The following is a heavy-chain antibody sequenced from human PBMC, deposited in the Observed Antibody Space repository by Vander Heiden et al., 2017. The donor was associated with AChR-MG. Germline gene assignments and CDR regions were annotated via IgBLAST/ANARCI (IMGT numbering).Heavy chain of an antibody. Sequence: QVQLVQSGAEVKKPGASVKVSCKASGYTFTGYYMHWVRQAPGQGLEWMGWINPNSGGTNDAQKFQGRVTMTRDTSISTAYMELRRLRSDDTAVYYGAREARIAADYWGQGTLVTVSS. D-gene: IGHD6-25*01. CDR1: GYTFTGYY. CDR3: AREARIAADY. CDR2: INPNSGGT. J-gene: IGHJ4*02. V-gene: IGHV1-2*02.